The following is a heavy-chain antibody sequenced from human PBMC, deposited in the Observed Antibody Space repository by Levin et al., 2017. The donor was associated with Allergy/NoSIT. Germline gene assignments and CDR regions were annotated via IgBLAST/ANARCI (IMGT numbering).Heavy chain of an antibody. J-gene: IGHJ4*02. CDR3: ASRIGRKDDAGVGY. D-gene: IGHD1-26*01. V-gene: IGHV1-69*04. CDR1: GGTFSSYA. Sequence: PVASVKVSCKASGGTFSSYAISWVRQAPGQGLEWMGRIIPILGIANYAQKFQGRVTITADKSTSTAYMELSSLRSEDTAVYYCASRIGRKDDAGVGYWGQGTLVTVSS. CDR2: IIPILGIA.